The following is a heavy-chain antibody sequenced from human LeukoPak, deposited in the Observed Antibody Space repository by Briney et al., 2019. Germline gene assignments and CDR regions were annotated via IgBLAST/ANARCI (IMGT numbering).Heavy chain of an antibody. CDR1: GGSISSSSYY. CDR2: IYYSGST. V-gene: IGHV4-39*01. Sequence: KPSETLSLTCTVSGGSISSSSYYWGWIRQPPGKGLEWIGSIYYSGSTYYNPSLKSRVTISVDTSKNQFSLKLSSVTAADTAVYYCAAGKNRPYYYYGMDVWGQGTTVTVSS. CDR3: AAGKNRPYYYYGMDV. J-gene: IGHJ6*02. D-gene: IGHD2/OR15-2a*01.